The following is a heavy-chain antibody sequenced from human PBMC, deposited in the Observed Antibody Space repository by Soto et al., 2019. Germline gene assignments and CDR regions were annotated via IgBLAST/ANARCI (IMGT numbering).Heavy chain of an antibody. J-gene: IGHJ4*02. D-gene: IGHD3-22*01. Sequence: QVQLQQWGAGLLKPSETLSLTCAVYGGSFSGYYWSWIRQPPGKGLEWIGEINHSGSTNYNPSLTSRVTISVDTAKNQFSVKLSSVTAADSDVYYCARVGDSSGYYYAHWGQGTLVTVSS. CDR2: INHSGST. V-gene: IGHV4-34*01. CDR3: ARVGDSSGYYYAH. CDR1: GGSFSGYY.